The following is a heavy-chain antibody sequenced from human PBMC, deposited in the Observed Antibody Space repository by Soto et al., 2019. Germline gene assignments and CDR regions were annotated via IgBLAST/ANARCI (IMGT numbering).Heavy chain of an antibody. CDR2: ISYDGSNK. D-gene: IGHD3-10*01. CDR1: GFTFSSYG. Sequence: QVQLVESGGGVVQPGRSLRLSCAASGFTFSSYGMHWVRQAPGKGLEWVAVISYDGSNKYYADSVKGRFTISRDNSKNTLYLQMNSLRAEDTAVYYCAKDQFYYGSLGYYFDYWGQGTLVTVSS. CDR3: AKDQFYYGSLGYYFDY. V-gene: IGHV3-30*18. J-gene: IGHJ4*02.